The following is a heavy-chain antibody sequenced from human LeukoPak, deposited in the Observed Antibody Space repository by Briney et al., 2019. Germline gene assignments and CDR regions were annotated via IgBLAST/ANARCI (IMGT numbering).Heavy chain of an antibody. CDR1: GFTFSTCS. J-gene: IGHJ6*02. Sequence: GGSLRLSCAASGFTFSTCSMKWVRQAPGKALEWVSSISGSSYHIYYADSVKGRFTISRDNANNLLYLQMNSLRAEDTAVYFCAKAGLLWFGESWMDVWGQGTTVTVSS. V-gene: IGHV3-21*01. CDR3: AKAGLLWFGESWMDV. CDR2: ISGSSYHI. D-gene: IGHD3-10*01.